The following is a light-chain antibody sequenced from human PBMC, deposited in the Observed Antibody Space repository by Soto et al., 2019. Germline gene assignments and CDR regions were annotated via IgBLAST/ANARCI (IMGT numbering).Light chain of an antibody. CDR1: SSDVGSYNL. V-gene: IGLV2-23*01. CDR3: CSYAGSSTYVA. CDR2: EAS. Sequence: QSVLTQPASVSGSPGQSITISCTGTSSDVGSYNLVSWYQQHPGKAPKLMIYEASERPSGVSNRFSGSKSGNTASLTISGLQAEDEADYYCCSYAGSSTYVAFGGGTQLTVL. J-gene: IGLJ2*01.